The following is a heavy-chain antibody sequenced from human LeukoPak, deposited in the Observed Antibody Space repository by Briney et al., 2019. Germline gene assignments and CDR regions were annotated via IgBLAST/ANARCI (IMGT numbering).Heavy chain of an antibody. D-gene: IGHD6-13*01. CDR1: GFSLSTSGVG. V-gene: IGHV2-5*01. CDR3: THRLSTTWCGN. Sequence: SGPTLVNPTQTLTLTCTFSGFSLSTSGVGVGWIRQPPGKALEWLALIYWNDDKRYSPSLKSRLTITKDTSKNQVVLIMTNMDPVDTATYYCTHRLSTTWCGNWGQGTLVTVSS. CDR2: IYWNDDK. J-gene: IGHJ4*02.